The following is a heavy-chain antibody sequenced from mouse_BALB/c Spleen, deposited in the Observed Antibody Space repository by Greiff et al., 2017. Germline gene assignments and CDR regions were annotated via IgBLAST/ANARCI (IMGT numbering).Heavy chain of an antibody. Sequence: DVKLVESGGGLVKPGGSLKLSCAASGFAFSSYDMSWVRQTPEKRLEWVAYISSGGGSTYYPDTVKGRFTISRDNAKNTLYLQMSSLKSEDTAMYYCASPYYGNYAAYYWGQGTLVTVSA. D-gene: IGHD2-10*01. J-gene: IGHJ3*01. V-gene: IGHV5-12-1*01. CDR3: ASPYYGNYAAYY. CDR1: GFAFSSYD. CDR2: ISSGGGST.